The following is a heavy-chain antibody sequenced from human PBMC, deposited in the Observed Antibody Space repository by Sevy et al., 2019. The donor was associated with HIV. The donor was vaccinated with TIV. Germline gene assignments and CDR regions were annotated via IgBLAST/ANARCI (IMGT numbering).Heavy chain of an antibody. Sequence: GGSLRLSCAASGFTFSSYSMNWVRQAPGKGLEWVSCISSSSSYIYYADSVKGRFTISRDNAKNSLYLQMNSLRAEDTAVYYCARDPGPAIYCSSTSCYGNYFDYWGQGTLVTVSS. CDR3: ARDPGPAIYCSSTSCYGNYFDY. D-gene: IGHD2-2*01. J-gene: IGHJ4*02. CDR1: GFTFSSYS. CDR2: ISSSSSYI. V-gene: IGHV3-21*01.